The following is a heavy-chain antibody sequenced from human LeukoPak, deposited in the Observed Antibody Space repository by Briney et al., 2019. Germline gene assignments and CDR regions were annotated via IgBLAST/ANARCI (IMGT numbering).Heavy chain of an antibody. CDR2: IKQDGSEK. J-gene: IGHJ5*02. D-gene: IGHD4-17*01. CDR3: ASEPYGDYHHMGPTPFDP. CDR1: GFTFSSYW. Sequence: GGSLRLSCAASGFTFSSYWMSWVRQAPGKGLEWVANIKQDGSEKYYVDSVKGRYTISRDNAKNSLYLQMNSLRAEDTAVYYCASEPYGDYHHMGPTPFDPWGQGTLVTVSS. V-gene: IGHV3-7*01.